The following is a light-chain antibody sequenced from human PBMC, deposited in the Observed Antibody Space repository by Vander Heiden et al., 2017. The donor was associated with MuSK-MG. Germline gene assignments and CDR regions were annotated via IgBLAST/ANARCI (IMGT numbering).Light chain of an antibody. Sequence: IPMTPYPPSLSASVGDRVTITCQASQDISNYLNWYQQKPGKAPKLLIYDASNLETGVPSRFSGSGSGTDFTFTIISLQPEDIATYYCQQYANLPITFGQGTRLEIK. CDR1: QDISNY. J-gene: IGKJ5*01. CDR3: QQYANLPIT. CDR2: DAS. V-gene: IGKV1-33*01.